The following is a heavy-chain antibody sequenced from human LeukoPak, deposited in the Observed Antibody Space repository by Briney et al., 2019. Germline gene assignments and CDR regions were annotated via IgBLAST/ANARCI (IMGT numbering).Heavy chain of an antibody. CDR3: ARAATTVTTRDAFDI. V-gene: IGHV3-30*03. D-gene: IGHD4-17*01. J-gene: IGHJ3*02. CDR2: ISRDGRNK. Sequence: GGSLRLSCAAAGFTFSAFNIHWVRQAPGKGLEWVAVISRDGRNKYFADSVKGRFTISRDNSKNTLYLQMNSLRAEDTAVYYCARAATTVTTRDAFDIWGQGTMVTVSS. CDR1: GFTFSAFN.